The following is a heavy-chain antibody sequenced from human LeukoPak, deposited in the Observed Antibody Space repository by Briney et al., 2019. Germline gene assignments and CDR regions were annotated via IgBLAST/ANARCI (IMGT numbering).Heavy chain of an antibody. CDR2: IYTSGST. D-gene: IGHD3-10*01. CDR1: GNSISSGDNY. V-gene: IGHV4-61*02. Sequence: SETLSLTCTVSGNSISSGDNYWSWIRQPAGKGLEWIGRIYTSGSTNYNPSLKSRVTISGDTSKNQFSLKLSSVTAADTAVYYCARDRASGSGKYYFDYWGQGTLVTVSS. CDR3: ARDRASGSGKYYFDY. J-gene: IGHJ4*02.